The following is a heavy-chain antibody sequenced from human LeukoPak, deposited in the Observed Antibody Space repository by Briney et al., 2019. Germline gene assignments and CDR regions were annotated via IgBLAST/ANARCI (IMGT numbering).Heavy chain of an antibody. Sequence: PSETLSLTCAVYGGSFSGYYWSWIRQPPGKGPEWIGEINHSGSTNYNPSLKSRVTISVDTSKNQFSLKLSSVTAADTAVYYCARERYSSGWYIDYWGQGTLVTVSS. V-gene: IGHV4-34*01. CDR1: GGSFSGYY. J-gene: IGHJ4*02. CDR2: INHSGST. CDR3: ARERYSSGWYIDY. D-gene: IGHD6-19*01.